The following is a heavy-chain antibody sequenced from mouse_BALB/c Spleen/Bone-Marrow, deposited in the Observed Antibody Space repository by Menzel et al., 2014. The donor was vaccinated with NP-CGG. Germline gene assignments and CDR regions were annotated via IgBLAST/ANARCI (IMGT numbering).Heavy chain of an antibody. V-gene: IGHV5-9-1*01. CDR3: ARRGYGLYAMDY. CDR1: GFTFSSYA. D-gene: IGHD1-1*01. J-gene: IGHJ4*01. CDR2: INSGGSYS. Sequence: EVMLVESGGGLVKPGGSLKLSCAASGFTFSSYAMSWVRHTPEKRLEWVATINSGGSYSYYPDSVKGRFTISRDNAKNTLYVQMSSLRSEDTAMYYCARRGYGLYAMDYWGQGTSVTVSS.